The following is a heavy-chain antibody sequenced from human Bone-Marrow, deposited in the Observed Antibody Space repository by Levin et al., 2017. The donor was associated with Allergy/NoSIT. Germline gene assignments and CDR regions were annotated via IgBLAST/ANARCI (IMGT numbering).Heavy chain of an antibody. J-gene: IGHJ6*02. CDR2: ISSSSSYI. Sequence: GESLKISCAASGFTFSSYSMNWVRQAPGKGLEWVSSISSSSSYIYYADSVKGRFTISRDNAKNSLYLQMNSLRAEDTAVYYCARRIVVVVAPARRYYYYYGMDVWGQGTTVTVSS. D-gene: IGHD2-15*01. CDR3: ARRIVVVVAPARRYYYYYGMDV. CDR1: GFTFSSYS. V-gene: IGHV3-21*01.